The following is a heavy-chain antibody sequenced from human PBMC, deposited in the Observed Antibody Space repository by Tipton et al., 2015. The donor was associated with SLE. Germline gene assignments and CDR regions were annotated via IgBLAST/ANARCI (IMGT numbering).Heavy chain of an antibody. CDR3: ARERSITMIVVVNAFDI. Sequence: QVQLVQSGAEVKKPGASVKVSCKASGYTFTSYGISWVRQAPGQGLEWMGWISAYNGNTNYAQKLQGRVTMTTDTSTSTAYMELRSLRSDDTAVYYCARERSITMIVVVNAFDIWGQGTMVTVSS. D-gene: IGHD3-22*01. CDR1: GYTFTSYG. J-gene: IGHJ3*02. V-gene: IGHV1-18*04. CDR2: ISAYNGNT.